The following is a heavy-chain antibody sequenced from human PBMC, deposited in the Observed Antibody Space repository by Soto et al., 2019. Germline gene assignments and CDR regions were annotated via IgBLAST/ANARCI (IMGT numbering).Heavy chain of an antibody. CDR3: ARTPTP. CDR1: GVSFIGYY. V-gene: IGHV4-34*01. D-gene: IGHD1-26*01. CDR2: ISHSGTI. J-gene: IGHJ5*02. Sequence: SETLSLTCAFNGVSFIGYYGALIRQSTEKGLEWIGEISHSGTIKYNPSLKSRVTISVDTSKNQFSLKLSSVTAADTAVYYCARTPTPWGQGTLVTAS.